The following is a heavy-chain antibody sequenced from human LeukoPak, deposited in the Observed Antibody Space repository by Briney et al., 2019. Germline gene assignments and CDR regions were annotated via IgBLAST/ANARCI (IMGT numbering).Heavy chain of an antibody. CDR1: GFTFRNYG. CDR3: ARRSDSSSWYFDY. V-gene: IGHV3-23*01. Sequence: GGSLRLSCATSGFTFRNYGMSWVRQAPGKGLEWVSTISGSGGSTYYADSVKGRFTISRDNSKNTLFLYMNSLRAEDTAIYYCARRSDSSSWYFDYWGQGTLVTVSS. D-gene: IGHD6-13*01. CDR2: ISGSGGST. J-gene: IGHJ4*02.